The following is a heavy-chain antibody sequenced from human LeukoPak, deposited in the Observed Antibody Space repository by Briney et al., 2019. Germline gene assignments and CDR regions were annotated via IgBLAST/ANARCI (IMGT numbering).Heavy chain of an antibody. CDR3: ARDSYWLGGTIGAFDI. CDR2: ISSSGSSI. D-gene: IGHD3-10*01. Sequence: GGSLRLSCVASGFSFSTSTMNWGRPAPGRGLEWVSSISSSGSSIYYADSVKGRFTISRDNAKTSLYLQINSLRAEDTAVYYCARDSYWLGGTIGAFDIWGQGTMVTVSS. V-gene: IGHV3-21*01. J-gene: IGHJ3*02. CDR1: GFSFSTST.